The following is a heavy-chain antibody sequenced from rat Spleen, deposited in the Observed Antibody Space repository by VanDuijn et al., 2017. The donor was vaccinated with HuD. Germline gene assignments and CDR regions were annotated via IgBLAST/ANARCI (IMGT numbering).Heavy chain of an antibody. CDR1: GFTFSDYY. J-gene: IGHJ2*01. V-gene: IGHV5-29*01. CDR2: ISYDGIST. Sequence: EVQLVESDGGLVQPGRSLKLSCAASGFTFSDYYMAWVRQAPTKGLEWVAAISYDGISTYYRDSVRGRFTISSDNAKTTLYLLMDSLRSEDTATYYCANHEGTRFDYWGQGVMVTVSS. CDR3: ANHEGTRFDY. D-gene: IGHD1-11*01.